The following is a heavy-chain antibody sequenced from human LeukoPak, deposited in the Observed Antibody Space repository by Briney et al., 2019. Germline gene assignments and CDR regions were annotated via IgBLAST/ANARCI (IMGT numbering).Heavy chain of an antibody. CDR1: GFTFSSFW. Sequence: PGGSLRLSCTASGFTFSSFWMGWVRQAPGKGLEWGGNIKTEGSIKFYGDSVKGRFTISRDNAKNSLYLQMNNLRAEDTALYYCATSYDSSGCDWGQGTLVTVSS. V-gene: IGHV3-7*01. D-gene: IGHD3-22*01. J-gene: IGHJ4*02. CDR3: ATSYDSSGCD. CDR2: IKTEGSIK.